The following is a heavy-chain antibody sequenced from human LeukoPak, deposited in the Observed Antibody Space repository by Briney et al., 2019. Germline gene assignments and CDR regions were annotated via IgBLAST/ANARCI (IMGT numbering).Heavy chain of an antibody. CDR2: INHSGST. J-gene: IGHJ4*02. V-gene: IGHV4-34*01. D-gene: IGHD6-19*01. CDR3: ARVGGWWGYYFDY. Sequence: SETLSLTCAVYGGSFSGYYWSWIRQPPGKGLEWIGEINHSGSTNYNPSLKSRVTISVDTSKNQFSLKLSSVTAADTAVYYCARVGGWWGYYFDYWGQGTLVTVSS. CDR1: GGSFSGYY.